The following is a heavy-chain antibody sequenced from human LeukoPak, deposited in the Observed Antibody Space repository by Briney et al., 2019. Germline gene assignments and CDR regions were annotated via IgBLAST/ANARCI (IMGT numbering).Heavy chain of an antibody. CDR2: ISGIGGGI. V-gene: IGHV3-23*01. CDR1: GFTFNRYA. J-gene: IGHJ4*02. CDR3: AKDLGRYRNNYFDY. D-gene: IGHD1-26*01. Sequence: GGSLRHSCAASGFTFNRYAMSWVRQALEKGLEWVATISGIGGGIYYGYSVKGRFTISRDDSKSTLYLQMNSLRAEDTDVYYCAKDLGRYRNNYFDYWGQGTLVTVSS.